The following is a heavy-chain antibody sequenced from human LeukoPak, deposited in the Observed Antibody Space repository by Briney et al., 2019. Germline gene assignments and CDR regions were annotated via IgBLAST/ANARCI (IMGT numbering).Heavy chain of an antibody. D-gene: IGHD3-22*01. CDR2: IYSGGST. V-gene: IGHV3-66*01. Sequence: GGSLRLSCAASGFTVSSNYMSWVRQAPGKGLEWVSVIYSGGSTYYADSVKGRFTISRDNSKNTMYLQMNSLRAEDTAVYYCARMEGYYYDSSGYYFGYWGQGTLVTVSS. CDR1: GFTVSSNY. CDR3: ARMEGYYYDSSGYYFGY. J-gene: IGHJ4*02.